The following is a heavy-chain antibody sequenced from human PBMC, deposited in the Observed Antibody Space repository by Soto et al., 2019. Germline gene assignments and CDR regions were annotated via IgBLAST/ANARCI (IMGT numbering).Heavy chain of an antibody. J-gene: IGHJ3*02. CDR1: GFTFPKYG. CDR3: VRVDDGGLQAFAI. Sequence: QVQLVESGGGVVQPGQSLTLSCAASGFTFPKYGMHWVRQPPGKGLEWVALILSDGSRQWYRDSVRGRFYISRDNRKNTMNLQLDSVRVVGAAVNYCVRVDDGGLQAFAIWGQGTMVSVSS. D-gene: IGHD3-16*01. V-gene: IGHV3-33*03. CDR2: ILSDGSRQ.